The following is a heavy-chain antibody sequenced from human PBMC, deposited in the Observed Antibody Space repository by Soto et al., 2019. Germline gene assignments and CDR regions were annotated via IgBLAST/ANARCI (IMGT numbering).Heavy chain of an antibody. Sequence: SSEGSGFTLSDHYMDWVRQAPGKGLEWVGRSRNIGNNYVTVYAASVKGRFTISRDDSKNSVHLQMNSLKTEATARYHCVTYFRYISGLWGKGTLVTVSS. D-gene: IGHD5-18*01. CDR3: VTYFRYISGL. CDR1: GFTLSDHY. J-gene: IGHJ4*02. CDR2: SRNIGNNYVT. V-gene: IGHV3-72*01.